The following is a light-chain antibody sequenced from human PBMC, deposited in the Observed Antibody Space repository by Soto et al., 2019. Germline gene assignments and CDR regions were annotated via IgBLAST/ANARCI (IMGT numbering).Light chain of an antibody. V-gene: IGKV3-20*01. J-gene: IGKJ2*01. CDR3: LLYFSPDRYT. CDR2: GAS. Sequence: EIVLTQTPGTLSLSPGERATLSCRASQSVTSSHLAWYQQKPGQAPRLLIYGASTKATGIPARFSGSGSDTDFSLTIRRLDPEDFAMYYCLLYFSPDRYTFGPGTKVQSK. CDR1: QSVTSSH.